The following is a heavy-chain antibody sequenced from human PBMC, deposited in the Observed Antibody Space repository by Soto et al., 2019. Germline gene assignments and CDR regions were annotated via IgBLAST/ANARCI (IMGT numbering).Heavy chain of an antibody. CDR1: SVSITSSNW. Sequence: SETLSLTCDVSSVSITSSNWWTWVRQPPGKGLEWLGKISHSRTVNYNATLRSRVTISVDKPKNQLSLKLMSVTAADTAVYYCARDYDGFDYWGPGILVPVSS. V-gene: IGHV4-4*02. CDR3: ARDYDGFDY. J-gene: IGHJ4*02. D-gene: IGHD3-16*01. CDR2: ISHSRTV.